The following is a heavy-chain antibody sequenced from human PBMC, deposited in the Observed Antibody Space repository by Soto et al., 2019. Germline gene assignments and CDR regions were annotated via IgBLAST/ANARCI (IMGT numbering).Heavy chain of an antibody. CDR2: INPNSGGT. D-gene: IGHD2-15*01. J-gene: IGHJ6*02. Sequence: ASGKVSFESSGYTFTGYYIHWVRQAPGQGLECMGWINPNSGGTNYAQKFQGWVTMTRDTSISTAYMELSRLRSDDTAVYYCARGGYCSGGRCYYCYYGMDVWGQGTTVTVSS. CDR1: GYTFTGYY. V-gene: IGHV1-2*04. CDR3: ARGGYCSGGRCYYCYYGMDV.